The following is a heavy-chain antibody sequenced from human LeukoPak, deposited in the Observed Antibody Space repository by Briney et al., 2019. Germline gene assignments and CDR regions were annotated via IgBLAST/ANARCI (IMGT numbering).Heavy chain of an antibody. CDR3: ARDNVEYCSGGSCYSDYYYYYMDV. J-gene: IGHJ6*03. CDR2: INWNGGST. D-gene: IGHD2-15*01. V-gene: IGHV3-20*04. Sequence: GGSLRLSCAASGFTFDDYGMSWVRQAPGKGLEWVSGINWNGGSTGCSDSVKGQLTISRDNAKNSLYLQMNSLRAEDTALYYCARDNVEYCSGGSCYSDYYYYYMDVWSKGTTVTVSS. CDR1: GFTFDDYG.